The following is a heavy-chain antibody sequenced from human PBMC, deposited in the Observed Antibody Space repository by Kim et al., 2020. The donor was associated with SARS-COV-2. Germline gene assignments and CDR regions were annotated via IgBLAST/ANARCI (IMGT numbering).Heavy chain of an antibody. CDR2: IIPIFGTA. D-gene: IGHD6-19*01. CDR1: GGTFSSYA. J-gene: IGHJ5*02. V-gene: IGHV1-69*13. CDR3: ARGRYSSGWFDP. Sequence: SVKVSCKASGGTFSSYAISWVRQAPGQGLEWMGGIIPIFGTANYAQKFQGRVTITADESTSTAYMELSSLRSEDTAVYYCARGRYSSGWFDPWGQGTLVTVSS.